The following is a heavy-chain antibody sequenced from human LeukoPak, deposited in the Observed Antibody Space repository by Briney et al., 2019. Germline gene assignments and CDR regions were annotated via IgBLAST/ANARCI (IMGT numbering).Heavy chain of an antibody. CDR2: IIPILAIA. V-gene: IGHV1-69*04. Sequence: ASMKVSCKASGGAFSSYAISWVRQAPGQGLEWMGRIIPILAIANYAQKFQGRVTITADKSTSTAYMELSSLRSDDTAVYYCSTSKYNYGFLDYWGQGTLVTVSS. CDR1: GGAFSSYA. CDR3: STSKYNYGFLDY. D-gene: IGHD5-18*01. J-gene: IGHJ4*02.